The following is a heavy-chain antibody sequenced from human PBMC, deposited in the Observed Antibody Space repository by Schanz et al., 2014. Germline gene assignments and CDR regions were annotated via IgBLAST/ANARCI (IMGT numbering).Heavy chain of an antibody. J-gene: IGHJ4*02. CDR1: GYTFTSYD. V-gene: IGHV1-8*01. Sequence: QVQVVQSGAEVKKPGASVKVSCKASGYTFTSYDFNWVRQAPGQGLEWLGWMNPNSGNPGFAQKFRGRVTMTRNTSMSTAYIELHILTSEDTAVYYGARGRTFDYWGQGTLVTVSS. CDR3: ARGRTFDY. CDR2: MNPNSGNP.